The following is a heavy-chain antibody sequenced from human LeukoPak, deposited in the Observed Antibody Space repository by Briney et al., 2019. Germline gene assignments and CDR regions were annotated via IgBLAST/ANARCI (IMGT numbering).Heavy chain of an antibody. CDR2: IIPIFGTA. CDR3: AREYGGTIFGVVTFDY. CDR1: GGTFSSYA. V-gene: IGHV1-69*05. D-gene: IGHD3-3*01. J-gene: IGHJ4*02. Sequence: ASVKVSCKASGGTFSSYAISWVRQAPGQGLEWMGGIIPIFGTANYAQKFQGRVTITTDESTSTAYMELSSLRSEDTAVYYCAREYGGTIFGVVTFDYWGQGTLVTVSS.